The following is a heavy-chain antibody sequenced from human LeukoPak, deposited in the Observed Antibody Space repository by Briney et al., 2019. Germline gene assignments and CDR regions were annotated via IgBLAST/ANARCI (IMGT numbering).Heavy chain of an antibody. V-gene: IGHV3-23*01. D-gene: IGHD1-26*01. CDR3: AKQVGPTIDY. Sequence: GGSLRLSCAASGFTFGDYAMNWVRQAPGKGLECVSSISCEGGDTFHADSVKGRFTISRDNSKNTFYLHMNSLRAEDTAVYYCAKQVGPTIDYWGQGTLVTVSS. CDR1: GFTFGDYA. J-gene: IGHJ4*02. CDR2: ISCEGGDT.